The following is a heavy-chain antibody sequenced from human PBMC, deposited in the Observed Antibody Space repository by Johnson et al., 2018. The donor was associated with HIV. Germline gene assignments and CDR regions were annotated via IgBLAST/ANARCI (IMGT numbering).Heavy chain of an antibody. CDR3: AKARSGGPGAFDI. J-gene: IGHJ3*02. V-gene: IGHV3-9*01. CDR1: GFTFDDFA. CDR2: ISWNSGII. D-gene: IGHD6-19*01. Sequence: QLVESGGGLVQPGGSLRLSCAASGFTFDDFAMHWVRQAPGKGLEWVSGISWNSGIIGYADSVKGRFTNSRDNAKNSLYLQMSSLRAEDTAVYCCAKARSGGPGAFDIWGQGTMVTVSS.